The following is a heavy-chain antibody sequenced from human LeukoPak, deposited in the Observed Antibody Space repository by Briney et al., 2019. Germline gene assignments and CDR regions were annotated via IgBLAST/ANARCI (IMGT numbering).Heavy chain of an antibody. CDR3: ARDPIPDY. V-gene: IGHV4-59*02. CDR2: IYYSGST. Sequence: TSSETLSLTCTVSGGSVSSYYWSWIRQPPGKGLEWFGYIYYSGSTNYNPSLKSRVTISVDTSKNQFSLKLSSVTAADTAVYYCARDPIPDYWGQGTLVTVSS. J-gene: IGHJ4*02. CDR1: GGSVSSYY.